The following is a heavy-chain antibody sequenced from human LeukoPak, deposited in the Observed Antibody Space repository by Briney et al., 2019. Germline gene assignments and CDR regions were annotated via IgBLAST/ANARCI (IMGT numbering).Heavy chain of an antibody. J-gene: IGHJ4*02. Sequence: NPGGSLRLSCAASGFTFTYAWLSWVRQAPRKGLEWIGRIKGKTAGGATDYAAPVKGRFTVSRDDSKNTLYLQMTSLKIEDTGVYYCTTELYGGPDHWGQGTLVTVSS. CDR2: IKGKTAGGAT. D-gene: IGHD4-23*01. V-gene: IGHV3-15*01. CDR3: TTELYGGPDH. CDR1: GFTFTYAW.